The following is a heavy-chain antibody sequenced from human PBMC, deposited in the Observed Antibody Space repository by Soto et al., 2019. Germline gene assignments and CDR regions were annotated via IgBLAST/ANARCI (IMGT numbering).Heavy chain of an antibody. CDR3: ARPAGTTFFDY. J-gene: IGHJ4*02. Sequence: KASETLSLTCTVSGGSISSSSYYWGWIRQPPGKGLEWIGSIYYSGSTYYNPSLKSRVTISVDTSKNQFSLKLSSVTAADTAVYYCARPAGTTFFDYWGQGTLVTVSS. V-gene: IGHV4-39*01. CDR1: GGSISSSSYY. D-gene: IGHD1-7*01. CDR2: IYYSGST.